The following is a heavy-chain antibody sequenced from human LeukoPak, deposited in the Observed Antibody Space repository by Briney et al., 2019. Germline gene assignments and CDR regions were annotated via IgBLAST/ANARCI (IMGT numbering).Heavy chain of an antibody. CDR1: GFTFSSYS. Sequence: KSGGSLRLSCAASGFTFSSYSMNWVRQAPGKGLEWIGYIYYSGSTNYNPSLKSRVTISVDTSKNQFSLKLSSVTAADTAVYYCAREVGVAAAAGDRWFDPWGQGTLVTVSS. V-gene: IGHV4-59*01. CDR2: IYYSGST. D-gene: IGHD6-13*01. CDR3: AREVGVAAAAGDRWFDP. J-gene: IGHJ5*02.